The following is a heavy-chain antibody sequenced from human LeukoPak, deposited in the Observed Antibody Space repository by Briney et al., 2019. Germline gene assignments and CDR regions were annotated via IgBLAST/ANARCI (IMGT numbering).Heavy chain of an antibody. CDR1: EYSFTAYY. CDR3: ARAYCGGNCLPNNFGY. CDR2: INPNSGDT. V-gene: IGHV1-2*02. J-gene: IGHJ4*02. Sequence: ASVKVSCKASEYSFTAYYLHWVRQAPGQGLEWMGWINPNSGDTNFAQKFQGRVTMTRDTSISTAYMELSRLRSDDTAMYYCARAYCGGNCLPNNFGYWGQGTLVTVSS. D-gene: IGHD2-21*02.